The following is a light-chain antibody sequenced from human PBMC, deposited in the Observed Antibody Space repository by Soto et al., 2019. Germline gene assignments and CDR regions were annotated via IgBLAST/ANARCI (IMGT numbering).Light chain of an antibody. CDR3: QQYGTSPFT. J-gene: IGKJ2*01. Sequence: EIVLTQSPGTLSLPPGERATLSCGVSQIVNSAYLAWYQQKPGQAPRLLIHGASNRATGIPDRFSGSGSGTDFTLTISRLEPEDFAVYYCQQYGTSPFTFGQGSKLEIK. V-gene: IGKV3-20*01. CDR1: QIVNSAY. CDR2: GAS.